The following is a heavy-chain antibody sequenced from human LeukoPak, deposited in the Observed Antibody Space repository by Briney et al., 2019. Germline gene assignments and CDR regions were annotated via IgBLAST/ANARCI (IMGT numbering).Heavy chain of an antibody. D-gene: IGHD3-10*01. Sequence: GSLRLSCAASGFTFSSYDMHWVRQATGKGLEWVSAIGTAGDTYYPGSVKGRFTISRENAKNSLYLQMNSLRAGDTAVYYCARASSFMVRGVIIPYFDYWGQGTLVTVSS. J-gene: IGHJ4*02. CDR2: IGTAGDT. CDR1: GFTFSSYD. V-gene: IGHV3-13*01. CDR3: ARASSFMVRGVIIPYFDY.